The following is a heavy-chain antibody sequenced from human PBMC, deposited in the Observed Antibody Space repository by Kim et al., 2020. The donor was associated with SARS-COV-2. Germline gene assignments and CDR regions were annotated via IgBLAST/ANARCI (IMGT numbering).Heavy chain of an antibody. CDR2: IDDNGDRT. V-gene: IGHV3-23*01. CDR3: VKGIYIRDV. J-gene: IGHJ6*02. D-gene: IGHD3-3*02. Sequence: GGSLRLSCAASGFTFNQNSMTWVRQAPGKGLEWVASIDDNGDRTWYADSVRGRITISRDNSKNTLYVQLNSLRVEDTAVYYCVKGIYIRDVWGQGTTVTV. CDR1: GFTFNQNS.